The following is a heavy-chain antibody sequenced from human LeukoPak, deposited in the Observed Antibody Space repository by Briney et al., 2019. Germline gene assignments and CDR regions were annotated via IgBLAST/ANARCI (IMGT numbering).Heavy chain of an antibody. D-gene: IGHD6-6*01. CDR1: GYTFTSYD. CDR3: ARGTSSRYDY. CDR2: INPSGGST. J-gene: IGHJ4*02. V-gene: IGHV1-46*01. Sequence: GASVKVSCKASGYTFTSYDINWVRQAPGQGLEWMGIINPSGGSTSYAQKFQGRVTMTRDTSTSTVYMELSSLRSEDTAVYYCARGTSSRYDYWGQGTLVTVSS.